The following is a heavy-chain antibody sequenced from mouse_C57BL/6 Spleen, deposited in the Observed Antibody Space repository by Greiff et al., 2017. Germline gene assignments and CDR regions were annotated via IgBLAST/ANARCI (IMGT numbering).Heavy chain of an antibody. Sequence: QVQLKQPGAELVKPGASVKLSCKASGYTFTSYWMHWVKQRPGRGLEWIGRIDPNSGGTKYNEKFKSKATLTVDKPSSTAYMQLSSLTSEDSAVYYCARDHYGSSYDAMDYWGQGTSVTVSS. V-gene: IGHV1-72*01. CDR1: GYTFTSYW. CDR3: ARDHYGSSYDAMDY. CDR2: IDPNSGGT. D-gene: IGHD1-1*01. J-gene: IGHJ4*01.